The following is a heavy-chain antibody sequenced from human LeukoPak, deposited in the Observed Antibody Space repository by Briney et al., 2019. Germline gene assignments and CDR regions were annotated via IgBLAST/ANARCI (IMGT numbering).Heavy chain of an antibody. V-gene: IGHV4-39*01. CDR3: ARPNEYCGGDCPLDY. D-gene: IGHD2-21*02. CDR2: IYYSGST. J-gene: IGHJ4*02. Sequence: SETLSPTCTVSGGSISSSSYYWGWIRQPPGKGLEWIGSIYYSGSTYYNPSLKSRAPISVDTSKNQFSLKLSSVTAADTAVYYCARPNEYCGGDCPLDYWGQGTLVTVSS. CDR1: GGSISSSSYY.